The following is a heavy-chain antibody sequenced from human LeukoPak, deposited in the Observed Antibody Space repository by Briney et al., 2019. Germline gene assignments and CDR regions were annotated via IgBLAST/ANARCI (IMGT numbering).Heavy chain of an antibody. D-gene: IGHD1-1*01. CDR3: ARDFDDWTDDY. J-gene: IGHJ4*02. Sequence: GGSLRLSCAASGFSLSYNYMTWVRQAPGKGLEWVSVIYAGGDTYYADSVKGRFTISRDLSKNTVYLQMNSLRAEDTAIYYCARDFDDWTDDYWGQGTLVTVSS. CDR2: IYAGGDT. CDR1: GFSLSYNY. V-gene: IGHV3-53*01.